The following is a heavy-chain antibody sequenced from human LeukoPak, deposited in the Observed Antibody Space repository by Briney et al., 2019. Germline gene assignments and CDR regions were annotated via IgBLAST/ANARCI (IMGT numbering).Heavy chain of an antibody. D-gene: IGHD2-2*01. CDR1: GGSFSGYY. J-gene: IGHJ4*02. CDR3: ARSTSSGFDY. Sequence: SETLSLTCAVYGGSFSGYYWGWIRQPPGKGLEWIGEINHSGSTNYNPSLKSRVTISVDTSKNQFSLKLSSVTAADTAVYYCARSTSSGFDYWGQGTLVTVSS. CDR2: INHSGST. V-gene: IGHV4-34*01.